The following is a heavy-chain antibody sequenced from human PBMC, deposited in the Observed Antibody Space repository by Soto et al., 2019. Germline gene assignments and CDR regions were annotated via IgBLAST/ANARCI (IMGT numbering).Heavy chain of an antibody. CDR2: LNGVVDGT. J-gene: IGHJ4*02. CDR3: AREVKGVTSFAY. Sequence: QVRLIQSGPEMMQPGASVRVSCTASGFTALSYAFHWVRQAPGQGPEWLGWLNGVVDGTSYSRRLQGSVTISLDTSTHTVSLEVKSLTSEDTAVYYCAREVKGVTSFAYGGQGTLVTVSS. D-gene: IGHD3-10*01. CDR1: GFTALSYA. V-gene: IGHV1-3*01.